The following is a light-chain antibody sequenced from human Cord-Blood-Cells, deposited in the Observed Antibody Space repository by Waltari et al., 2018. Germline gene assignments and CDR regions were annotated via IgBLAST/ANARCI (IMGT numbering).Light chain of an antibody. CDR2: LGS. CDR1: QSLLHSNGYNY. J-gene: IGKJ4*01. Sequence: DIVMTQSLLSLPVTPGEPASILCRSSQSLLHSNGYNYLDWYLQKPGQSPQLLIYLGSNRASGVPDRFSGSGSGTDFTLKISRVEAEDVGVYYCMQALQTPLTFGGGTKVEIK. V-gene: IGKV2-28*01. CDR3: MQALQTPLT.